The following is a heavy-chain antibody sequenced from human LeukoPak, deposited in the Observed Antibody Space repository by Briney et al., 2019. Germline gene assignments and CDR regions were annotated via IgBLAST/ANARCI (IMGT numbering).Heavy chain of an antibody. CDR3: ARVRWYCSGGSCYKPSGYYFDY. CDR1: GFTFSSYS. CDR2: ISSSSSYI. D-gene: IGHD2-15*01. Sequence: GGSLRLSCAASGFTFSSYSMNWVRQAPGKGLEWVSSISSSSSYIYYADSVKGRFTISRDNAKNSLYLQMNSLRAEDTAVYYCARVRWYCSGGSCYKPSGYYFDYWGQGTLVTASS. V-gene: IGHV3-21*01. J-gene: IGHJ4*02.